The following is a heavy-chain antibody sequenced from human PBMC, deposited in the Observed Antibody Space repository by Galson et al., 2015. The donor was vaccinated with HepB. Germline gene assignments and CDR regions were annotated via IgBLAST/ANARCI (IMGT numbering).Heavy chain of an antibody. CDR2: ISPHNGYT. CDR3: ARGGFVVVIGATQNNWFDP. D-gene: IGHD2-15*01. J-gene: IGHJ5*02. Sequence: SVKVSCKASGYTFSSYSITWVRQAPGQGLEWMGRISPHNGYTTYVQKFQGRVTMTTDTSTNTAYMELRSLRSDDTAVYYCARGGFVVVIGATQNNWFDPWGQGTLVTVSS. V-gene: IGHV1-18*01. CDR1: GYTFSSYS.